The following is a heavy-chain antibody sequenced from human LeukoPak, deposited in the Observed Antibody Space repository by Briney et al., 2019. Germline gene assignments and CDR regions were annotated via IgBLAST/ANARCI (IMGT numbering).Heavy chain of an antibody. CDR2: IHYSGNT. CDR3: AKSPPTTVITLDS. Sequence: SETLSHTCTVSGGSISGSNYYWGWIRQPPGKGLEWIGSIHYSGNTYYIPSLKSRVTISVDTSKNQFSLKLTSVTAADTAVYYCAKSPPTTVITLDSWGQGILVTVSS. J-gene: IGHJ4*02. CDR1: GGSISGSNYY. D-gene: IGHD4-17*01. V-gene: IGHV4-39*01.